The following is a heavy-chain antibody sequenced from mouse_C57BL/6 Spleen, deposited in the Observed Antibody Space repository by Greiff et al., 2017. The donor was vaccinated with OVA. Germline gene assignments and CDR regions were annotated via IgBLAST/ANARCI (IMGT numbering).Heavy chain of an antibody. V-gene: IGHV1-53*01. J-gene: IGHJ4*01. CDR2: INPSNGGT. D-gene: IGHD1-1*01. CDR3: ARGYYGSSYVGNYYAMDY. Sequence: VKLQQPGTELVKPGASVKLSCKASGYTFTSYWMHWVKQRPGQGLEWIGNINPSNGGTNYNEKFKSKATLTVDKSSSTAYMQLSSLTSEDSAVYYCARGYYGSSYVGNYYAMDYWGQGTSVTVSS. CDR1: GYTFTSYW.